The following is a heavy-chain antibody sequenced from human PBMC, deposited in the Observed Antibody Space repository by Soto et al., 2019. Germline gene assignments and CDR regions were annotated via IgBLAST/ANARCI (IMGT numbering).Heavy chain of an antibody. CDR3: ARADLLGYCTGGSGYSLDY. CDR2: ISGGGGST. D-gene: IGHD2-15*01. J-gene: IGHJ4*02. V-gene: IGHV3-23*01. CDR1: GFTFSTYA. Sequence: EVQVLESGGGLVQPGGSLRLSCAASGFTFSTYAMSWVRQAPGKGLEWVSGISGGGGSTYYADSVKGRFTISRDNAKNTLYLQMNSMRDDDTAVYYCARADLLGYCTGGSGYSLDYLGQGTQVTFSS.